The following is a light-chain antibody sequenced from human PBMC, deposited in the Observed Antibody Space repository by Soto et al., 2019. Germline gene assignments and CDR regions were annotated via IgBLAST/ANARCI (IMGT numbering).Light chain of an antibody. CDR1: SGSIASNF. Sequence: NFMLTQPHSVSESPAKTVTISCTRSSGSIASNFVQWFQQRPGSAPTTVIYEDNQRPSGVPDRFSGSIDSSSNSASLTISGLKTDDEADYYCQSYDSSNHEVFGGGTKLTVL. J-gene: IGLJ2*01. V-gene: IGLV6-57*04. CDR3: QSYDSSNHEV. CDR2: EDN.